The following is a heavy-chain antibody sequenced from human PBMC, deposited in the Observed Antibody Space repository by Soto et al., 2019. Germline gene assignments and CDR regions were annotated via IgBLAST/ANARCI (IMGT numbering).Heavy chain of an antibody. CDR3: ARQGGRFGVLDS. D-gene: IGHD3-10*01. CDR1: GGYIISNIYY. J-gene: IGHJ4*02. CDR2: IYYSGST. Sequence: SETLSLTCTVSGGYIISNIYYWVCIRQPPGKGLEWIGSIYYSGSTYYNPSLKSRVTISVDTSKSQLSLKLTSVTAADTAVYYCARQGGRFGVLDSWGQGTLVTVSS. V-gene: IGHV4-39*01.